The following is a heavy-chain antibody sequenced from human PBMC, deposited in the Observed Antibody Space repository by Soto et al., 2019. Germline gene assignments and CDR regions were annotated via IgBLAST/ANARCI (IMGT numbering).Heavy chain of an antibody. Sequence: PGWSLRLSCASSVFTFTRYSMKWVRQAPGKGLEWVSSISSTTNYIYYGDSMKGRFTISRDNAKNSLYLEMNSLRAEDTAVYYCARESEDLTSNFDYWGQGTLVTVS. CDR2: ISSTTNYI. V-gene: IGHV3-21*06. J-gene: IGHJ4*02. CDR3: ARESEDLTSNFDY. CDR1: VFTFTRYS.